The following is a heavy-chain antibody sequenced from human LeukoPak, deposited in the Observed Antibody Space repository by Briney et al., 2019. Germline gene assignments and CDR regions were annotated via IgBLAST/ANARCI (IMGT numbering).Heavy chain of an antibody. CDR3: ARGDWHWYFDL. D-gene: IGHD3-9*01. CDR1: GYTFTSYA. J-gene: IGHJ2*01. V-gene: IGHV1-3*01. CDR2: INGGSGHA. Sequence: ASVKVSCTTSGYTFTSYAAHCVRQAPGQWLEWMGCINGGSGHARYSERFQDRVTITRDTSTNTAYLDLRSLRSQDTAVYYCARGDWHWYFDLWGRGTLVTVSS.